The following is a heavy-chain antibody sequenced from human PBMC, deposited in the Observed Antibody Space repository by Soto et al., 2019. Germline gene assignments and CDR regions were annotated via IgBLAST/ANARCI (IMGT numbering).Heavy chain of an antibody. V-gene: IGHV4-34*01. CDR1: GDSLRGQS. Sequence: SETLSLTCAVVGDSLRGQSWNWIRQSPGKGLEWIGELDQSGGTNYNPSLKSRAIISDDTSKNQFSLKLTSVTAADTAVYYGAREDSYGWSRGSFDVWGQGTTFT. J-gene: IGHJ6*02. CDR2: LDQSGGT. CDR3: AREDSYGWSRGSFDV. D-gene: IGHD6-19*01.